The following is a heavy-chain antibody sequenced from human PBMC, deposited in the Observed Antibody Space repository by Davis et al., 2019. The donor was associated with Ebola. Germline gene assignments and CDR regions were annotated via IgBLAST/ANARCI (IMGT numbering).Heavy chain of an antibody. Sequence: AASVKVSCKASGYTFTSYYMHWVRQAPGQGLEWMGIINPSGGSTSYAQKFQGRVTMTRDTSTSTVYMELSSLRSEDTAVYYCARDDPWFGELLATLHEGALGYWGQGTLVTVSS. CDR3: ARDDPWFGELLATLHEGALGY. V-gene: IGHV1-46*01. D-gene: IGHD3-10*01. J-gene: IGHJ4*02. CDR2: INPSGGST. CDR1: GYTFTSYY.